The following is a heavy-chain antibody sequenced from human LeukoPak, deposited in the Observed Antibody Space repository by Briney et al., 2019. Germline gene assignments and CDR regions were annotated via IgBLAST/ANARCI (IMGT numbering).Heavy chain of an antibody. CDR2: IKQDGSEK. CDR1: GFTFSSYW. V-gene: IGHV3-7*01. Sequence: GSLRLSCAASGFTFSSYWMSWVRQAPGKGLEWVANIKQDGSEKYYVDSVKGRFTISRDNAKNSLYLQMNSLRAEDTAVYYCARSARDFWSGYFRGLWFDYWGQGTLVTVSS. J-gene: IGHJ4*02. D-gene: IGHD3-3*01. CDR3: ARSARDFWSGYFRGLWFDY.